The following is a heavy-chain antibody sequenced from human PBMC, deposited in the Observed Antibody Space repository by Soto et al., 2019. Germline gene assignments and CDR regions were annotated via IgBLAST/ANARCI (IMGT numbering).Heavy chain of an antibody. D-gene: IGHD3-22*01. Sequence: QVQLQQWGAGLLKPSETLSLTCAVYGGSFSGYYWSWIRQPPGKGLAWIGAINHSGSTNYNPSLKSRVTISVDTSKNQFSLKLSSVTAADTAVYYCARLVMDYYDSSGYFGRWGQGTLVTVSS. CDR1: GGSFSGYY. CDR3: ARLVMDYYDSSGYFGR. V-gene: IGHV4-34*01. CDR2: INHSGST. J-gene: IGHJ4*02.